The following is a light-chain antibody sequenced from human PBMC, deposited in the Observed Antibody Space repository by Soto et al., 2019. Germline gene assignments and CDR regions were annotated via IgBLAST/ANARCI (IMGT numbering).Light chain of an antibody. Sequence: IVLTQSTGTLSSSPGERATLCFGASQSVRLKLALYQQTPGQAPRLLIYGASTRATGIPARFSGSGSGTEFTLTISSLQSEDFAGYHCQHYNSWPRTWPFGQVAKVDVK. CDR3: QHYNSWPRTWP. V-gene: IGKV3-15*01. CDR1: QSVRLK. CDR2: GAS. J-gene: IGKJ1*01.